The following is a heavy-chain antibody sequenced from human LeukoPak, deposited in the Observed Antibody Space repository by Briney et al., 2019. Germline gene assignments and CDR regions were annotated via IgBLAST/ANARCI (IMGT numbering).Heavy chain of an antibody. CDR3: ARDSSSGWYHDY. J-gene: IGHJ4*02. D-gene: IGHD6-19*01. Sequence: GGSLRLSCAASGFTLRNYGMIWARQAPGKGLGWVALISYDGSHTNYADSVKGRFTISRDNSKNTLYLQLNSPRAEDTAVYYCARDSSSGWYHDYWGQGTLVSVSS. CDR2: ISYDGSHT. CDR1: GFTLRNYG. V-gene: IGHV3-33*01.